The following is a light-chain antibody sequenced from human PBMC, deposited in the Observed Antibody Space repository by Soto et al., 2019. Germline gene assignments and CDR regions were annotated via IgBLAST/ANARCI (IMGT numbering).Light chain of an antibody. J-gene: IGKJ1*01. CDR1: ETVATN. CDR3: QQYFEWPPMT. V-gene: IGKV3-15*01. CDR2: GAS. Sequence: VMTQSPATLSVSPGARATLSCWASETVATNLAWYQQKPGQAPRLLISGASTRAAGISDRFRGSGSGAEFTLIISSMRSEDAAIYYCQQYFEWPPMTFGQGTKVEI.